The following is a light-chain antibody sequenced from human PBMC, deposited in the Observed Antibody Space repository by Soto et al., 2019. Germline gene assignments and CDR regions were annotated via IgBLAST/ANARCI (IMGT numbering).Light chain of an antibody. J-gene: IGKJ1*01. CDR1: ERISHS. Sequence: DIVLTQSPATLSLSPGNRVTLSCRANERISHSLAWYQQKPGQAPRILIYGASRRATGIPDRFSGSGSGTDFILTISRLEPEDFAVYYCQQYGSSPRTFGQGTKVDIK. CDR3: QQYGSSPRT. V-gene: IGKV3-20*01. CDR2: GAS.